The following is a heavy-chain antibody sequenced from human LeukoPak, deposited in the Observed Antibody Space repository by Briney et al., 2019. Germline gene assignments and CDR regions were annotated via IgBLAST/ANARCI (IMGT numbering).Heavy chain of an antibody. D-gene: IGHD3-3*01. Sequence: GGSLRLSCTASGFTFGDYAMSWFRRAPGKGLEWVGFIRSKAYGGTTEYAASVKGRFTISRDDSKSIAYLQMNSLKTEDTAVYYCTRAPDFGVDTYGMDVWGQGTTVTVSS. CDR1: GFTFGDYA. V-gene: IGHV3-49*03. CDR3: TRAPDFGVDTYGMDV. CDR2: IRSKAYGGTT. J-gene: IGHJ6*02.